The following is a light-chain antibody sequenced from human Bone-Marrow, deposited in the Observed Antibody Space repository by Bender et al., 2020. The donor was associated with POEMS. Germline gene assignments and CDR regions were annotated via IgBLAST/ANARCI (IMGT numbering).Light chain of an antibody. CDR1: SSNIGAHA. Sequence: QSVLTQPPSASGTPGQRVTISCSGGSSNIGAHAVNWYQHLPGTAPNLLIYSSHRRPSEVPDRFSGSRSGTSASLAISGLQSEDEADYYCAVWDDSLNGWVLGGGTKLTV. CDR3: AVWDDSLNGWV. J-gene: IGLJ3*02. V-gene: IGLV1-44*01. CDR2: SSH.